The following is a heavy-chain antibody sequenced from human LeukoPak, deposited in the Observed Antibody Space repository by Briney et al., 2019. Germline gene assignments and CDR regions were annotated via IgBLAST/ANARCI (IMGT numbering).Heavy chain of an antibody. CDR2: IYPGDSDT. CDR3: ARHGRLGSSWYFDC. J-gene: IGHJ4*02. CDR1: GYSFTSYW. Sequence: GQSLKISCKGSGYSFTSYWIGWVRQVPVKGLEWMGIIYPGDSDTRYSPSFQAQVTISADKSISTAYLQWSSLKASDTAMYYSARHGRLGSSWYFDCWGQGTLVTVSS. D-gene: IGHD6-13*01. V-gene: IGHV5-51*01.